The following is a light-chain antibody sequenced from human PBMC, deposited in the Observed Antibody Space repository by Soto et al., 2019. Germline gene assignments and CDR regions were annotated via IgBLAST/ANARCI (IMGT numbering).Light chain of an antibody. CDR1: SSDVGGYNY. J-gene: IGLJ2*01. V-gene: IGLV2-8*01. CDR2: EVS. Sequence: QSALTQPPSASGSPGQSVTISCTGTSSDVGGYNYVSWYQQHPGKVPKLMIYEVSERPSGVPNRFSGSKSGNTASLTVSGLQAEDEADYYCSSYSANNYLVFGGVTKLTVL. CDR3: SSYSANNYLV.